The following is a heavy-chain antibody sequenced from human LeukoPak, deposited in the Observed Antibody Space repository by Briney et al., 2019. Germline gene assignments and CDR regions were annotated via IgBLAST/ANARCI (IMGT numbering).Heavy chain of an antibody. D-gene: IGHD2-2*02. V-gene: IGHV4-34*09. CDR1: GGSFSGYY. J-gene: IGHJ5*02. CDR3: ARVGVVPAAIGGRWFDP. Sequence: KPSETLSLTCAVYGGSFSGYYWSWIRQPPGKGLEWIGEINHSGSTNYNPSLKSRVTISVDTSKNQFSLKLSSVTAADTAVYYCARVGVVPAAIGGRWFDPWGQGTLVTVSS. CDR2: INHSGST.